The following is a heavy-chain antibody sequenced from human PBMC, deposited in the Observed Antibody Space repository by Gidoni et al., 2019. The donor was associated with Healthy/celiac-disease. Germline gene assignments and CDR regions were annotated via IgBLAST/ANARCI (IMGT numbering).Heavy chain of an antibody. Sequence: DVQLVESGGGLVQPGGSLRLSCSASGFPFSSYAMHWVRQAPGKGLEYVSAISSNGGSTYYADSVKGRFTISRDNSKNTLYLQMSSLRAEDTAVYYCVTNDSSGYYPYAFDIWGQGTMVTVSS. CDR1: GFPFSSYA. CDR2: ISSNGGST. J-gene: IGHJ3*02. CDR3: VTNDSSGYYPYAFDI. D-gene: IGHD3-22*01. V-gene: IGHV3-64D*09.